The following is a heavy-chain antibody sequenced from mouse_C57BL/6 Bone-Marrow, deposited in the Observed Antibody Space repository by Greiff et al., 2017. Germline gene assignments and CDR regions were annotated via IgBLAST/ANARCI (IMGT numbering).Heavy chain of an antibody. CDR3: ARSYYYYAMDY. V-gene: IGHV1-54*01. D-gene: IGHD1-1*01. Sequence: QVQLQQSGAELVRPGTSVKVSCKASGYAFTNYLIEWVKQRPGQGLEWIGVINPGSGGTNYNEKFKGKATLTADKSSSTAYMQLISLTSEDSAVYFCARSYYYYAMDYWGQGTSVTVSS. CDR1: GYAFTNYL. J-gene: IGHJ4*01. CDR2: INPGSGGT.